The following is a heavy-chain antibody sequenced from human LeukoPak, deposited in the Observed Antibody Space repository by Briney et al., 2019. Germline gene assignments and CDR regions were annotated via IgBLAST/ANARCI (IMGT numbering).Heavy chain of an antibody. Sequence: GGSLRLSCAASGFTFDDYAMHWVRQAPGKGLEWVSGISWNSGSIGYADSVKGRFTISRDNAKNSLYLQMNSLRAEDTALYYCAKDRGFNDYDGGGFDYWGQGTLVTVSS. CDR3: AKDRGFNDYDGGGFDY. D-gene: IGHD4-23*01. J-gene: IGHJ4*02. V-gene: IGHV3-9*01. CDR2: ISWNSGSI. CDR1: GFTFDDYA.